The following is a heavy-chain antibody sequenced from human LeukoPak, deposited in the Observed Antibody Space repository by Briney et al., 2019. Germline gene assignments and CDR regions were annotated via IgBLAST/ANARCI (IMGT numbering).Heavy chain of an antibody. D-gene: IGHD3-16*01. CDR1: GFTFSSYA. Sequence: GGSLRLSCVASGFTFSSYAMSWVRQAPGKGLEWVSAISGSGGSTYYADSVKGRFTISRDNSKNALYLQMNSLRAEDTAVYYCAKDPGFGFDYWGQGTLVTVSS. J-gene: IGHJ4*02. V-gene: IGHV3-23*01. CDR2: ISGSGGST. CDR3: AKDPGFGFDY.